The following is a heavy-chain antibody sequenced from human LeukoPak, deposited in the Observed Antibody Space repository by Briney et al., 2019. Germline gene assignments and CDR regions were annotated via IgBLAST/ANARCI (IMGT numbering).Heavy chain of an antibody. D-gene: IGHD2-21*01. CDR2: IFYSGST. J-gene: IGHJ6*02. CDR1: GGSISSYY. Sequence: SETLSLTCTVSGGSISSYYWSWIRQPPGKGLEWIGYIFYSGSTNYNPSLKSRLTISVDTSKNQFSLKLSSVTAADTAVYYCARITFVVEGYGMDVWGQGTTVTVSS. CDR3: ARITFVVEGYGMDV. V-gene: IGHV4-59*08.